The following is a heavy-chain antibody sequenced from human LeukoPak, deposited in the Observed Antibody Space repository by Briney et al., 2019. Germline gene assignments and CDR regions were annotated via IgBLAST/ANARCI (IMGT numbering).Heavy chain of an antibody. CDR3: ARRGNTYYDFWSGYFGAPPADV. Sequence: GGSLRLSCAASGFTFNSYAMSWVRQAPGKGLEWVSVIYSGGSTYYADSVRGRFTISRDNSKNTLYLQMNSLRAEDTAVYYCARRGNTYYDFWSGYFGAPPADVWGKGTTVTVSS. CDR2: IYSGGST. V-gene: IGHV3-53*01. CDR1: GFTFNSYA. J-gene: IGHJ6*04. D-gene: IGHD3-3*01.